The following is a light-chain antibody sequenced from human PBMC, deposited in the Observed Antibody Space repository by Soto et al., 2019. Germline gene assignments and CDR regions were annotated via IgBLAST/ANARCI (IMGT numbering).Light chain of an antibody. V-gene: IGKV1-5*03. J-gene: IGKJ2*01. Sequence: DIQMTQSPSTLSASVGDRVTITCRASQSISSWLAWYQQKPGKDPKLLIYKAASLVSGVPSRFSGSGAWTEVTLLTSSRQPDDFSTYYCQQYNSYKYTFGQGTKLEIK. CDR2: KAA. CDR3: QQYNSYKYT. CDR1: QSISSW.